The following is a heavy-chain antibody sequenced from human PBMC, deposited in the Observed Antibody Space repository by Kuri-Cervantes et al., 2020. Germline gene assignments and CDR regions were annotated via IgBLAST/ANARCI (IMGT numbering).Heavy chain of an antibody. V-gene: IGHV3-11*01. J-gene: IGHJ6*02. D-gene: IGHD4-23*01. Sequence: GGSLRLSCAASGFTFSDYYMSWIRPAPGKGLEWVPSISSSGRTIYYAGSVKGRFTIPRDNAKNSLYLQMNSLRAEDTAVYYCARERGDYGGNSLSFYYGMDVWGQGTTVTVSS. CDR3: ARERGDYGGNSLSFYYGMDV. CDR2: ISSSGRTI. CDR1: GFTFSDYY.